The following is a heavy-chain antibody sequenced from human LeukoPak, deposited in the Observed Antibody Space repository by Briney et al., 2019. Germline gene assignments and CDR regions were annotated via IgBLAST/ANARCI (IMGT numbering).Heavy chain of an antibody. J-gene: IGHJ5*02. Sequence: SQTLSLTCTVSGGSISSGGYYWSWIRQHPGKGLEWIGYIYYSGSTYYNPSLKSRVTISVDTSKNQFSLKLSSVTAADTAVYYCARDASQKETGTTGVRWFDPWGQGTLVTVSS. CDR1: GGSISSGGYY. CDR3: ARDASQKETGTTGVRWFDP. CDR2: IYYSGST. D-gene: IGHD1-7*01. V-gene: IGHV4-31*03.